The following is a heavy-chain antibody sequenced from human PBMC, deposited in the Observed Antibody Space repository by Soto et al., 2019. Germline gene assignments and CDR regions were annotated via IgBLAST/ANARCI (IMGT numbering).Heavy chain of an antibody. CDR3: ARDQYTALVICDY. J-gene: IGHJ4*02. CDR1: GFTFSSYW. V-gene: IGHV3-7*01. Sequence: GGSLRLSCAASGFTFSSYWMSWVRQAPGKGLEWVANIKQDGSEKYYVDSVKGRFTISRDNAKNSLYLQMNSLRAEDTAVYYCARDQYTALVICDYWGQGTLVTVSS. D-gene: IGHD5-18*01. CDR2: IKQDGSEK.